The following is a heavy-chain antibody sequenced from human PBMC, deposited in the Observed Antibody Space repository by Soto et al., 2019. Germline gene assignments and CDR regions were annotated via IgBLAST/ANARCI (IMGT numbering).Heavy chain of an antibody. J-gene: IGHJ4*02. Sequence: PGGSRRLSCAASGVTFSSDSMNLVRQAPGKGLEWVSYSSSSSRTIYYADSVKGRFTISRDNAKNSLYLQMNSLRAEDTVVYYIPREPPPIDFWGKGTLVTLSS. CDR2: SSSSSRTI. V-gene: IGHV3-48*01. CDR1: GVTFSSDS. CDR3: PREPPPIDF.